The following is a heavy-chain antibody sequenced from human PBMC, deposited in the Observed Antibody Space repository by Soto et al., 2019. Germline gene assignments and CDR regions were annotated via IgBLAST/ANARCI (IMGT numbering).Heavy chain of an antibody. D-gene: IGHD2-2*01. CDR1: GFTFDDYA. J-gene: IGHJ4*02. V-gene: IGHV3-9*01. CDR2: ISWNSGSI. Sequence: DVQLVESGGGLVQPGRSLRLSCAASGFTFDDYAMHWVRQAPGKGLEWVSGISWNSGSIGYADSVKGRFTISRDNAKISLYLQMNSLRADDTALYYCASSPTYSSTSCFFDYWGQGTLVTVSS. CDR3: ASSPTYSSTSCFFDY.